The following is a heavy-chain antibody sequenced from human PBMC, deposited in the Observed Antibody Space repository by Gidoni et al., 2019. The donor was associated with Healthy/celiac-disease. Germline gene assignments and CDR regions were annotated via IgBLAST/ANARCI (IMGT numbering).Heavy chain of an antibody. Sequence: ISPIFGTANYAQKFQGRVTITADESTSTAYMELSSLRSEDTAVYYCARTGGLTRAYYYYGMDVWGQGTTVTVSS. D-gene: IGHD3-10*01. CDR3: ARTGGLTRAYYYYGMDV. V-gene: IGHV1-69*01. J-gene: IGHJ6*02. CDR2: ISPIFGTA.